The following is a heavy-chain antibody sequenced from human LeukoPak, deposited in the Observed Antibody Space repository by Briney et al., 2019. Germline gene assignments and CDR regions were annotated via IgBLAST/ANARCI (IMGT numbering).Heavy chain of an antibody. CDR2: IYYSGST. CDR3: ARGVNSGYFDY. V-gene: IGHV4-59*01. D-gene: IGHD1-26*01. Sequence: SETLSLTCTVSGGSISSYYWTWIRQPPGKGLEGIGYIYYSGSTNYNPSLKSRVTISVDTSKNQFSLKLPSVTAADTAVYYCARGVNSGYFDYCGQGTLVTVSS. J-gene: IGHJ4*02. CDR1: GGSISSYY.